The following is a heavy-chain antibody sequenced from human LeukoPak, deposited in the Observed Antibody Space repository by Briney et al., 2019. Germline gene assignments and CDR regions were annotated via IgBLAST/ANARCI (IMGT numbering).Heavy chain of an antibody. CDR1: GGSSRSGDYF. V-gene: IGHV4-30-4*01. Sequence: SQTLSLTCAVSGGSSRSGDYFWSWIRQPPGKGLEWIGHIHYSGNTYYNPSLKSRVSISVDTSKNQFSLKLGSVTAADTAVYYCARDYGDYPYWYFDPWGRGTLVTVSS. D-gene: IGHD4-17*01. J-gene: IGHJ2*01. CDR2: IHYSGNT. CDR3: ARDYGDYPYWYFDP.